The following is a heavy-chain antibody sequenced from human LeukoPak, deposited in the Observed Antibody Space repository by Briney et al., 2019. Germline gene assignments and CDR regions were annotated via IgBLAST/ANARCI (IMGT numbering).Heavy chain of an antibody. CDR3: AKDRGYCSGGSCYYFDY. CDR2: ISYDGSNK. V-gene: IGHV3-30*18. Sequence: GGSPRLSCAASGFTFSSYGMHWVRQAPGKGLEWVAVISYDGSNKYYADSVKGRFTISRDNSKNTLYLQMNSLRAEGTAVYYCAKDRGYCSGGSCYYFDYWGQGTLATVSS. J-gene: IGHJ4*02. D-gene: IGHD2-15*01. CDR1: GFTFSSYG.